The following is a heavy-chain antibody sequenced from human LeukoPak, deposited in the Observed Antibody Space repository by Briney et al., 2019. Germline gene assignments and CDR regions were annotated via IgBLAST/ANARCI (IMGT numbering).Heavy chain of an antibody. D-gene: IGHD5-24*01. CDR3: AKDKGNYGYDY. Sequence: GGSLRLPCAASGFTLSSYAMSWVRQAPGKGLEWVALIYSDGTHSFYADSVGGRFTISRDISKNTVYLQMNNMRPEEDTAVYFCAKDKGNYGYDYWGQGTLVTVSS. CDR2: IYSDGTHS. V-gene: IGHV3-30*18. J-gene: IGHJ4*02. CDR1: GFTLSSYA.